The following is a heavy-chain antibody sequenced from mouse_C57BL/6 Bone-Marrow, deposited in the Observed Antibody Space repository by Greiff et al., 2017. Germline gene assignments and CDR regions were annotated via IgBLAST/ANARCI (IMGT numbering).Heavy chain of an antibody. CDR2: ISYDGSN. CDR3: ARNYKGDY. CDR1: GYSITSGYY. Sequence: EVQLQESGPGLVKPSQSLSLTCSVTGYSITSGYYWNWIRQFPGNKLEWMGYISYDGSNNYNPSLKNRISITRDTSKNQFFLKLNSVTTEDTATYYCARNYKGDYWGQGTTLTVSS. D-gene: IGHD2-12*01. J-gene: IGHJ2*01. V-gene: IGHV3-6*01.